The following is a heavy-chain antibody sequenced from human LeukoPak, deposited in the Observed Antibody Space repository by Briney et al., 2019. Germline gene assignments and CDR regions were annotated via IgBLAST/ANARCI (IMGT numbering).Heavy chain of an antibody. J-gene: IGHJ3*01. Sequence: VASVKVSCKASGYTFTDYYMNWVRQAPGEGLEWMGWINSSTGGTNYAQKFQGRVTMTKDTSISTAYMELSGLRSDDTAMYYCARDCVFPTQSLYDDAFDFWGQGTMVTVSS. CDR3: ARDCVFPTQSLYDDAFDF. CDR2: INSSTGGT. D-gene: IGHD1-1*01. CDR1: GYTFTDYY. V-gene: IGHV1-2*02.